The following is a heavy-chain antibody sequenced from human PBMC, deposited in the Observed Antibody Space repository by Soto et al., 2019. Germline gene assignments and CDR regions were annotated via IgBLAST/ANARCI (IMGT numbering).Heavy chain of an antibody. D-gene: IGHD1-7*01. J-gene: IGHJ3*02. CDR1: GFTFDDYA. CDR2: ISWNSGSI. Sequence: GGSLRLSCAASGFTFDDYAMHWVRQAPGKGLEWVSGISWNSGSIGYADSVKGRFTISRDNGKNSLYLQMNSLRAEDTALYYSAKDNVTGTTGGTVAFDIWGQGTMVTVSS. CDR3: AKDNVTGTTGGTVAFDI. V-gene: IGHV3-9*01.